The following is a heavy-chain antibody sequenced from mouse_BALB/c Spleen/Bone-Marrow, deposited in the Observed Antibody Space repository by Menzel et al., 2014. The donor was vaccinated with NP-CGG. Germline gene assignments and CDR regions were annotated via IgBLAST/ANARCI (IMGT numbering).Heavy chain of an antibody. CDR3: ARDENVGIYWYFDV. Sequence: EVKLMESGGGLVQPGGSLRLSCETSGFTFTDCYMSWVRQPPGKALEWLGFIRNKAKGYTTDYSASVKGRFTISRDNSQSISYLQMNTLRAEDSATYYCARDENVGIYWYFDVWGAGTTVTVSS. J-gene: IGHJ1*01. CDR2: IRNKAKGYTT. V-gene: IGHV7-3*02. CDR1: GFTFTDCY.